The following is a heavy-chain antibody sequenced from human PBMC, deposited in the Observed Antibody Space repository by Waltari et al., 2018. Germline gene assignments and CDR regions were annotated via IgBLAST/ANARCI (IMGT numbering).Heavy chain of an antibody. D-gene: IGHD3-3*01. Sequence: QVQLQQWGAGLLKPSETLSLTCAVYGGSFSGYYWSWIRQPPGTGLEWIGEINHSGSTNYHPCLKGRVTISVDPSKKQFPLKLSSVTAAGTAVYYWARAIQYYDFWSGYYRFDPWGQGTLVTGSS. J-gene: IGHJ5*02. V-gene: IGHV4-34*01. CDR3: ARAIQYYDFWSGYYRFDP. CDR1: GGSFSGYY. CDR2: INHSGST.